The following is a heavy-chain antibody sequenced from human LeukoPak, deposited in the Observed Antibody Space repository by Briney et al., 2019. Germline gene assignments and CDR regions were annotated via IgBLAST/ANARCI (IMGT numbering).Heavy chain of an antibody. D-gene: IGHD5-12*01. CDR2: IWYDGSNK. CDR3: AKGRGYSGYQKVDY. J-gene: IGHJ4*02. V-gene: IGHV3-33*06. CDR1: GFTFSSYG. Sequence: GGSLRLSXAASGFTFSSYGMHWIRQARGKGLEWVAVIWYDGSNKYYADSVKGRFTISRDNSKNTLYLQMNSLRAEDTAVYYCAKGRGYSGYQKVDYWGQGTLVTVSS.